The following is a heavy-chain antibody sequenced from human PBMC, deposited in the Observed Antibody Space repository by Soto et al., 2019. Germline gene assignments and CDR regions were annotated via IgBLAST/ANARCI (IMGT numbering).Heavy chain of an antibody. J-gene: IGHJ6*02. D-gene: IGHD3-3*01. CDR2: INQDGSEK. Sequence: EVQLVESGGGLVQPGGSLRLSCAASGFTFRSYWVNWVRQAPWNGLQWVANINQDGSEKYYVDSVKGRFTISRDNAKNSLYLQMNSMRAEDTAVYYCARGSTYNFWSGYISYGMDVWGQGTTVTVSS. CDR3: ARGSTYNFWSGYISYGMDV. CDR1: GFTFRSYW. V-gene: IGHV3-7*03.